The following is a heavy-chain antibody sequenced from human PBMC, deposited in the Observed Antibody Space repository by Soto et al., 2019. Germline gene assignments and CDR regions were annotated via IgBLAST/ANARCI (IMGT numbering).Heavy chain of an antibody. D-gene: IGHD3-22*01. Sequence: SETLSLTCTVSGGSISSGGYYWSWIRQHPGKGLEWIGYIYYSGSTYYNPSLKSRVTISVDTSKNQFSLKLRSVTAAETAVYYCARVSKPGYYYDSSGPDYWGQGTLVTVS. J-gene: IGHJ4*02. CDR1: GGSISSGGYY. V-gene: IGHV4-31*03. CDR2: IYYSGST. CDR3: ARVSKPGYYYDSSGPDY.